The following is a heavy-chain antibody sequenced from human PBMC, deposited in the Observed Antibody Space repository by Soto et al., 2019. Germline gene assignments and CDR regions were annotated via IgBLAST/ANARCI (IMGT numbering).Heavy chain of an antibody. J-gene: IGHJ5*02. CDR2: ISSSSSYI. V-gene: IGHV3-21*01. CDR1: GFTFSSYS. Sequence: NPGGSLRLSCAASGFTFSSYSMNWVRQAPGKGLEWVSSISSSSSYIYYADSVKGRFTISRDNAKNSLYLQMNSLRAEDTAVYYCARGSGGTVTYLDWFDPWGQGTLVTVSS. D-gene: IGHD4-17*01. CDR3: ARGSGGTVTYLDWFDP.